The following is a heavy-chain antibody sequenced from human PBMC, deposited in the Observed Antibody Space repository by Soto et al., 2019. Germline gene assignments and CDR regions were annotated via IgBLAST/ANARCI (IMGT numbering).Heavy chain of an antibody. D-gene: IGHD3-16*02. CDR1: GYTFTRYG. Sequence: QVHLVQSGAEVKKPGASVKVSCKTSGYTFTRYGISWVRQAPGQGLEWMGWISGYDGRTNFAQKVQDRVTMTTDTSTSTVLMDLMSLSFDDTAVYYCAGEGVVTYYFYGMDVWGQGTTVTVSS. CDR3: AGEGVVTYYFYGMDV. J-gene: IGHJ6*02. V-gene: IGHV1-18*01. CDR2: ISGYDGRT.